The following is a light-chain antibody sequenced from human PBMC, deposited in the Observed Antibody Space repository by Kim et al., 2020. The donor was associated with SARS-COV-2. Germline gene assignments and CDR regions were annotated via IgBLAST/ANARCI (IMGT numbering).Light chain of an antibody. Sequence: RVTISCTGSRSNSGAGYDVPWYQQLPRTAPKLLIFANNNRPSGVPDRFSGSKSGTSAALAITGVQAEDEADYYCQSYDSSLSAWVFGGGTKLTVL. CDR1: RSNSGAGYD. J-gene: IGLJ3*02. V-gene: IGLV1-40*01. CDR2: ANN. CDR3: QSYDSSLSAWV.